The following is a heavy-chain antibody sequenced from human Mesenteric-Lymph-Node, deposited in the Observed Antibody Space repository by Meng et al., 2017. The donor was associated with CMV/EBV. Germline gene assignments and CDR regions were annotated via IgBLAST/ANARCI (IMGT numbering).Heavy chain of an antibody. CDR1: GFTFSSYS. D-gene: IGHD3-10*01. CDR2: ISSSSSYI. Sequence: GESLKISCAASGFTFSSYSMNWVRQAPGKGLEWVSSISSSSSYIYYADSVKGRFTISRENAKNSLYLQMNSLRAGDTAVYYCARGGGLWFGELYGMDVWGQGTTVTVSS. J-gene: IGHJ6*02. CDR3: ARGGGLWFGELYGMDV. V-gene: IGHV3-21*01.